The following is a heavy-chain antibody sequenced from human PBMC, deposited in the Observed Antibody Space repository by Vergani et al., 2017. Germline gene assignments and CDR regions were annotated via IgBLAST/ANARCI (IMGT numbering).Heavy chain of an antibody. CDR1: GGSFSGYY. V-gene: IGHV4-34*01. J-gene: IGHJ4*02. Sequence: QVQLQQWGAGLLKPSETLSLTCAVYGGSFSGYYWSWIRQPPGKGLEWIGEINHSGSTNYNPSLKSRVTISVDTSKNQFSLKVRSVTASDTAVYYCARHRSPEDYYGSGNYFDYWGQGTLVSVSS. CDR2: INHSGST. D-gene: IGHD3-10*01. CDR3: ARHRSPEDYYGSGNYFDY.